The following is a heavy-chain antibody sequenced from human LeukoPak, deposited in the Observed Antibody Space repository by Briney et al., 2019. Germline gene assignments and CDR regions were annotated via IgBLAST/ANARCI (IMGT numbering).Heavy chain of an antibody. CDR3: ARTLALYGSGSFFDF. D-gene: IGHD3-10*01. V-gene: IGHV3-30-3*01. CDR1: GFTFSNYA. J-gene: IGHJ4*02. CDR2: ISYDGSIK. Sequence: GGSLRLSWAASGFTFSNYAMHWIRPAPGKGLEWVAVISYDGSIKYYADSLKGRFTISRDNSKNTLYLQMNSLRAEDTAVYYCARTLALYGSGSFFDFWGQGTLVTVSS.